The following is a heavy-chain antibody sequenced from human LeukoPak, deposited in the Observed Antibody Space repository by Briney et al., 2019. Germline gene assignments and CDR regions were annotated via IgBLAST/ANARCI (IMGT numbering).Heavy chain of an antibody. CDR3: AKDRGSGSTELDY. CDR1: GFTFSSYG. Sequence: GGSLRLSCAASGFTFSSYGMHWVRQAPGKGLEWVAVISYDGSNKYYADSVKGRFTISRDNSKSTLYLQMNSLRAEDTAVYYCAKDRGSGSTELDYWGQGTLVTVSS. V-gene: IGHV3-30*18. CDR2: ISYDGSNK. D-gene: IGHD3-10*01. J-gene: IGHJ4*02.